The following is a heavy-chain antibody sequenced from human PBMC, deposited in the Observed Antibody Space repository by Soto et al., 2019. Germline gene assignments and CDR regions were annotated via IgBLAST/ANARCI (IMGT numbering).Heavy chain of an antibody. CDR2: INYTGST. CDR3: ARERIYGDYLSGVDNGFDP. V-gene: IGHV4-31*03. CDR1: VGSISSGGYY. Sequence: QVQLQESGPGRVKPSQTLSLTCTVSVGSISSGGYYWSWIRQHPGKGLEWIGYINYTGSTYYNPSLMSRLTISVATYKNQFYLKLSSVTAAATAVYYCARERIYGDYLSGVDNGFDPWGQGTLITVSS. J-gene: IGHJ5*02. D-gene: IGHD4-17*01.